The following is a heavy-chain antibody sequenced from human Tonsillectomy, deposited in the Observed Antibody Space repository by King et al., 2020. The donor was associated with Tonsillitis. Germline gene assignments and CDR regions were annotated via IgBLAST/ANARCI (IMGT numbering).Heavy chain of an antibody. V-gene: IGHV1-2*02. D-gene: IGHD3-3*01. J-gene: IGHJ4*02. CDR2: ITPNIGGT. CDR3: ARENEWLQDY. Sequence: VQLVESGAEVKKPGASVKVSCKASGYTFTGYYMHGGRQAPGQGRVWLGWITPNIGGTNYAQKFQGRVTMTRDTSISTAYMELSRLRSDDTAVYYCARENEWLQDYWGQGTLVTVSS. CDR1: GYTFTGYY.